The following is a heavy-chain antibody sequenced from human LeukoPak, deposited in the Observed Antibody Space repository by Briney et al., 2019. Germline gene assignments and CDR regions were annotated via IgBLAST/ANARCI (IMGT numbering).Heavy chain of an antibody. CDR1: GGSISSNSYY. CDR2: IYYSGST. Sequence: PSETLPLTCTVSGGSISSNSYYWGWIRQPPGKGLEWIGSIYYSGSTYYNPSLKSRVTISVDTSKNQFSLKLSSVTAADTAVYYCARDLGYSYGYYFDYWGQGTLVTVSS. V-gene: IGHV4-39*07. D-gene: IGHD5-18*01. J-gene: IGHJ4*02. CDR3: ARDLGYSYGYYFDY.